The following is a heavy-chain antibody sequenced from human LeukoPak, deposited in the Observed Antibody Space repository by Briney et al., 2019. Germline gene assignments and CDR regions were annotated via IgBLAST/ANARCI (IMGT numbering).Heavy chain of an antibody. J-gene: IGHJ4*02. CDR2: ISGSGGST. CDR3: AKGYYDYVWGSYYFDY. V-gene: IGHV3-23*01. Sequence: PGGSLRLSCAASGFTFSSYAMSWVRQAPGKGLEWVPAISGSGGSTYYADSVKGRFTISRDNSRDTLYLQMNSLRPEDTAVYYCAKGYYDYVWGSYYFDYWGQGTLVTVSS. D-gene: IGHD3-16*01. CDR1: GFTFSSYA.